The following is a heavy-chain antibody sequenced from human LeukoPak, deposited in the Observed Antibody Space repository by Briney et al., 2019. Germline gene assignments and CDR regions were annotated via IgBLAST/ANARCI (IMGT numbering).Heavy chain of an antibody. CDR3: AKEMVIVVVVAADY. Sequence: GGSLRLSCAASGFTFSSYAMSWVRQAPGKGLEWVSAISGSGGSTYYGDSVKGRFTISRDNSKNTLYLQMNSLRAEDTAVYYCAKEMVIVVVVAADYWGQGTLVTVSS. CDR2: ISGSGGST. D-gene: IGHD2-15*01. CDR1: GFTFSSYA. V-gene: IGHV3-23*01. J-gene: IGHJ4*02.